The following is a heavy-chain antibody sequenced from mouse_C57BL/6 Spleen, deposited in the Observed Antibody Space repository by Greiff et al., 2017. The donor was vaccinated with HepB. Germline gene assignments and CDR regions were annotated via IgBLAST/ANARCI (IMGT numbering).Heavy chain of an antibody. Sequence: VQLQQPGAELVMPGASVKLSCKASGYTFTSYWMHWVKQRPGQGLEWIGEIDPSDSYTNYNQKFNGKSTLTVDKSSSTAYMQLSSLTSAYSAVYYCARSEIDDGYSAWFGDWGQGTLVTVSA. CDR1: GYTFTSYW. V-gene: IGHV1-69*01. D-gene: IGHD2-3*01. J-gene: IGHJ3*01. CDR2: IDPSDSYT. CDR3: ARSEIDDGYSAWFGD.